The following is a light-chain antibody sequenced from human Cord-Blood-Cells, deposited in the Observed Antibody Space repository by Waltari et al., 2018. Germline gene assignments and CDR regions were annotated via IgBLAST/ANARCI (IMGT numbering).Light chain of an antibody. CDR3: QAWDSSTAV. CDR2: QDS. CDR1: KLGDKY. V-gene: IGLV3-1*01. Sequence: SYELTQPPPVSVSPGQPASITCSGEKLGDKYACWYQQKPGQSPVLVIYQDSKRPSGIPERFSGSNSGNTATLTISGTQAMDEADYYCQAWDSSTAVFGGGTKLTVL. J-gene: IGLJ3*02.